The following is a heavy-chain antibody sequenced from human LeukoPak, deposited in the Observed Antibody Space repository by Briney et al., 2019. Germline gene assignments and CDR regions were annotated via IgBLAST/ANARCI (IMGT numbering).Heavy chain of an antibody. CDR2: IKQDGSEK. V-gene: IGHV3-7*03. J-gene: IGHJ6*03. D-gene: IGHD1-26*01. CDR1: GFTFSSYW. Sequence: GGSLRLSCAASGFTFSSYWMSWVRQAPGKGLEWVANIKQDGSEKYYVDSVKGRFTISRDNAKSSLYLQMNSLRTEDMALYYCAKAVGATHNYMDVWGNGTTVTVSS. CDR3: AKAVGATHNYMDV.